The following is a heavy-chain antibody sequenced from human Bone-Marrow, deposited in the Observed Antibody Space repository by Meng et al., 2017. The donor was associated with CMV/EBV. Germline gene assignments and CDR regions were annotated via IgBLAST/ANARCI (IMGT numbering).Heavy chain of an antibody. V-gene: IGHV4-59*01. D-gene: IGHD4-23*01. CDR1: GGSISSYY. J-gene: IGHJ4*01. CDR2: IYYSGST. CDR3: ARTYGGNIVY. Sequence: SETLSLTCTVSGGSISSYYWSWIRQPPGKGLEWIGYIYYSGSTNYNPSLKSRVTISVDTSKNQFSLKLSSVTAADTAVYYCARTYGGNIVYWGHGARVTGYS.